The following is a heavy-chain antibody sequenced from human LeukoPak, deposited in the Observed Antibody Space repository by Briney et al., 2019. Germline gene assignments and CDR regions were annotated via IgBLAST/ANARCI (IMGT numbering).Heavy chain of an antibody. Sequence: GGSLRLSCVASGFTFKNYVMNWVRQAPGKGLEWLATIYGSGVSISYADSVEGRFTISRDNSNNTPYLQMNSLRAEDTAMYYCAKDLGWELPAEAYWGQGILVTVSS. CDR2: IYGSGVSI. V-gene: IGHV3-23*01. D-gene: IGHD1-26*01. J-gene: IGHJ4*02. CDR3: AKDLGWELPAEAY. CDR1: GFTFKNYV.